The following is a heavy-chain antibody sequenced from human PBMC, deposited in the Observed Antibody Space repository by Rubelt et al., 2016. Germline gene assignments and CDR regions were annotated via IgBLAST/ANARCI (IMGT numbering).Heavy chain of an antibody. J-gene: IGHJ5*02. D-gene: IGHD1-1*01. CDR1: GGSISSYY. Sequence: QVQLQESGPGLVKPSETLPLTCTVSGGSISSYYWSWIRQPPGKGLEWIGYIYYSGSTNYNPSLKSRVTISVDTSKNQFSRKLGSVTAADTAVYYCARPRGTRFPHDNWFDPWGQGTLVTVSS. CDR3: ARPRGTRFPHDNWFDP. V-gene: IGHV4-59*08. CDR2: IYYSGST.